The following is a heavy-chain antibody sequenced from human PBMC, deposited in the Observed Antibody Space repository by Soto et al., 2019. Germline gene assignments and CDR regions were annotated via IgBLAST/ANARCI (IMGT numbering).Heavy chain of an antibody. CDR3: ARLMSSGPPRSHRADAFDI. CDR2: ISSSSSTI. Sequence: GGSLRLSCAASGFTFSSYSMNWVRQAPGKGLEWVSYISSSSSTIYYADSVKGRFTISRDNAKNSLYLQMNSLRDEDTAVYYCARLMSSGPPRSHRADAFDIWGQGTMVTVSS. J-gene: IGHJ3*02. V-gene: IGHV3-48*02. CDR1: GFTFSSYS. D-gene: IGHD3-22*01.